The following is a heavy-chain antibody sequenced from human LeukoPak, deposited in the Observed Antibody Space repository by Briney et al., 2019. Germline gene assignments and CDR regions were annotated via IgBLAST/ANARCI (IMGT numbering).Heavy chain of an antibody. D-gene: IGHD2-15*01. Sequence: GGSLRLSCAASGFTFSDYYMSWIRQAPGKGLEWVSYISSSGSTIYYAGSVKGRFTISRDNAKNSLYLQMNSLRAEDTAVYYCARYCSGGSCSLQDAFDIWGQGTMVTVSS. V-gene: IGHV3-11*04. CDR2: ISSSGSTI. CDR1: GFTFSDYY. J-gene: IGHJ3*02. CDR3: ARYCSGGSCSLQDAFDI.